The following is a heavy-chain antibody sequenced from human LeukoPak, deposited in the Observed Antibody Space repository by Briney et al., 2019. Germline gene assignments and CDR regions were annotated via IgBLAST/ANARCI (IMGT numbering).Heavy chain of an antibody. D-gene: IGHD5-18*01. CDR2: IYTSGIT. V-gene: IGHV4-4*07. Sequence: KPSETLSLTCTVSGGSISRYYWSWIRQPAGKGLEWIGRIYTSGITNYNPSLKSRVTMSVDTSKNQFSLKLSSVTAADTAVYYCARDATLGYSYGQYYYYMDVWGKGTTVTVSS. CDR3: ARDATLGYSYGQYYYYMDV. CDR1: GGSISRYY. J-gene: IGHJ6*03.